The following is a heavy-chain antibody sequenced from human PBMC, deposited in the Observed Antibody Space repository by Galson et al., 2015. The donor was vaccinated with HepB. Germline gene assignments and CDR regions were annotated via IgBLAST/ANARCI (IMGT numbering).Heavy chain of an antibody. V-gene: IGHV3-11*06. J-gene: IGHJ4*02. CDR2: ISSSSGYT. CDR1: GFIFSDYY. D-gene: IGHD5-24*01. Sequence: SLRLSCAASGFIFSDYYMSWIRQAPGKGLEWVSYISSSSGYTTYADSVKGRFTVSRDNAKNSLYLQMNSLRAEDTALYYCARDIRDGHNYADYWGQGTLVTVSS. CDR3: ARDIRDGHNYADY.